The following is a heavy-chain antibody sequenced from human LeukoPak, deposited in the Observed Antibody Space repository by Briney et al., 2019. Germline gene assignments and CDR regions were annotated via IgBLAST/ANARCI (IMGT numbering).Heavy chain of an antibody. CDR2: SGTAGDT. CDR3: AKSDSSGWYYFDY. D-gene: IGHD6-19*01. V-gene: IGHV3-23*01. CDR1: GFTFDSSA. J-gene: IGHJ4*02. Sequence: GESLRLSCATSGFTFDSSAMNWVRQAPGKGLEWVSASGTAGDTYYAASVKGRFTISRDNSRNTMYLQMASLRADDTAVYYCAKSDSSGWYYFDYWGQGTLVTVSS.